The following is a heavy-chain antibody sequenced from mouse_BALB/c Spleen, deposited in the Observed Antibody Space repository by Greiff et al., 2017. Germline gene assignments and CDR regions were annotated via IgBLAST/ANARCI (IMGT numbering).Heavy chain of an antibody. CDR2: INPSNGGT. CDR3: ARTRGYEGMDY. J-gene: IGHJ4*01. Sequence: VQLQQSGAELVKPGASVKLSCKASGYTFTSYYMYWVKQRPGQGLEWIGEINPSNGGTNFNEKFKSKATLTVDKSSSTAYMQLSSLTSEDSAVYYCARTRGYEGMDYWGQGTSVTVSS. CDR1: GYTFTSYY. D-gene: IGHD2-14*01. V-gene: IGHV1S81*02.